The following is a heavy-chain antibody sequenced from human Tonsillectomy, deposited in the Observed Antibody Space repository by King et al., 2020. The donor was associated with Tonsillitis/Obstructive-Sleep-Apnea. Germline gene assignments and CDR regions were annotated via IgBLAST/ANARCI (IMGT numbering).Heavy chain of an antibody. Sequence: VQLVQSGAEVKKPGSSVKVSCKASGGTFSSYAISWVRQAPGQGLEWMGGIIPIFGTANYAQKFQGRVTITADESTSTAYMELSSLRSEDTAVYYCARDSQYYDFWSGYYNGTYYYYYYMDVWGKETTVTVSS. CDR1: GGTFSSYA. J-gene: IGHJ6*03. V-gene: IGHV1-69*12. CDR2: IIPIFGTA. CDR3: ARDSQYYDFWSGYYNGTYYYYYYMDV. D-gene: IGHD3-3*01.